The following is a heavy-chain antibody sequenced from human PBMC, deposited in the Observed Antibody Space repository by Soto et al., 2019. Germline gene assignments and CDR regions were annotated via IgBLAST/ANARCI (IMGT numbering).Heavy chain of an antibody. CDR1: GGSISSSSYY. D-gene: IGHD2-2*01. J-gene: IGHJ6*03. CDR3: ARMPAAMEGPNYYYYMDV. Sequence: PSETLSLTCTVSGGSISSSSYYWGWIRQPPGKGLEWIGSIYYSGSTYYNPSLKSRVTISVDTSKNQFSLKLSSVTAADTAVYYCARMPAAMEGPNYYYYMDVWGKGTTVTVSS. V-gene: IGHV4-39*01. CDR2: IYYSGST.